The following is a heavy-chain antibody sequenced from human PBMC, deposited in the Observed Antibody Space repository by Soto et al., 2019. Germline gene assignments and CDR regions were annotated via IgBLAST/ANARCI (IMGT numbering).Heavy chain of an antibody. V-gene: IGHV4-59*01. CDR3: ARVAWVIASAGDYGMDV. J-gene: IGHJ6*02. CDR1: GDSISSYY. Sequence: QVQLQESGPGLVKPSETLSLTCTVSGDSISSYYWSWIRQAPGKGLEWIGYIYYSGSTNYNPSLNSRVTIPVDTAKTQFSRKLSSGTAADTAVSDCARVAWVIASAGDYGMDVWGQGTTVTVSS. CDR2: IYYSGST. D-gene: IGHD6-13*01.